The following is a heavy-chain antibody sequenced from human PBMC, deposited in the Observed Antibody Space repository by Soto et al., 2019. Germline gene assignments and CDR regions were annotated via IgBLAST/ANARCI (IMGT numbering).Heavy chain of an antibody. CDR3: ARVLADYGERPLGHYGMDV. J-gene: IGHJ6*02. D-gene: IGHD4-17*01. Sequence: SETLSLTCTVSGGSISSGGYYWSWIRQHPGKGLEWIGYIYYSGSTNYNPSLKSRVTISVDTSKNQFSLKLSSVTAADTAVYYCARVLADYGERPLGHYGMDVWGQGTTVTVSS. V-gene: IGHV4-31*03. CDR2: IYYSGST. CDR1: GGSISSGGYY.